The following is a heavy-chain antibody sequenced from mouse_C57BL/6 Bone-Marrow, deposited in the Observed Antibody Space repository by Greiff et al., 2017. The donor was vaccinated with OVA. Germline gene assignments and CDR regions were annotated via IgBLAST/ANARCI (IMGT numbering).Heavy chain of an antibody. CDR2: ISNGGGST. CDR1: GFTFSDFY. V-gene: IGHV5-12*01. CDR3: ASRDAMDY. Sequence: EVQLVESGGGLVKPGGSLKLSCAASGFTFSDFYMYWMSQTPEQRLEWVAYISNGGGSTYYPDTVKGRITIARDNAENTLYPQLSRLKSEDTAMYYCASRDAMDYWGQGNSVTVSS. J-gene: IGHJ4*01.